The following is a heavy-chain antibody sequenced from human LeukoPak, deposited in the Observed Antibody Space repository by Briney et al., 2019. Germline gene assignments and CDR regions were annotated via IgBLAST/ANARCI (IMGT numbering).Heavy chain of an antibody. CDR3: ARVDSSSSDAFDI. CDR2: IKQDGSEK. V-gene: IGHV3-7*01. Sequence: GGSLRLSCAASGFTSSSYWMSWVRQAPGKGLEWVANIKQDGSEKYYVDSVKGRFTISRDNAKNSLYLQMNSLRAEDTAVYYCARVDSSSSDAFDIWGQGTMVTVSS. J-gene: IGHJ3*02. CDR1: GFTSSSYW. D-gene: IGHD6-6*01.